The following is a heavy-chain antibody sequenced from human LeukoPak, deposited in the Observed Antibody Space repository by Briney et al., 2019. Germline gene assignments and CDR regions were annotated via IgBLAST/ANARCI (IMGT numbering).Heavy chain of an antibody. J-gene: IGHJ4*02. D-gene: IGHD2-15*01. CDR3: AKDHCTATNCFAGFDY. CDR1: GGSISSYY. Sequence: SETLSLTCTVSGGSISSYYWSWIRQPPGKGLEWIGYIYYSGSTNYNPSLKSRVTISVDTSKNQFSLKLSSVTAADTAIYYCAKDHCTATNCFAGFDYWGQGALVTVSS. V-gene: IGHV4-59*12. CDR2: IYYSGST.